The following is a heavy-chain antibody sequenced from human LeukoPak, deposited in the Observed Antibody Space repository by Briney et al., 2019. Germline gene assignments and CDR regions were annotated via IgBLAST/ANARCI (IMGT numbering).Heavy chain of an antibody. CDR2: IYYSGST. V-gene: IGHV4-59*07. CDR1: GGSISSYY. J-gene: IGHJ4*02. CDR3: ARHDSTGNYFHY. D-gene: IGHD3-22*01. Sequence: PSDTLSLTCTVSGGSISSYYWSWIRQPPGKGLEWIGYIYYSGSTHYHPSLKSRVTISLDTSKNQFSLQLNSVTAADTAVYYCARHDSTGNYFHYWGQGTLVTASS.